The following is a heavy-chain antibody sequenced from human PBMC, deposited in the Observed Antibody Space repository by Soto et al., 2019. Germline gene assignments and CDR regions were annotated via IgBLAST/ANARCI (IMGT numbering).Heavy chain of an antibody. V-gene: IGHV4-59*08. D-gene: IGHD3-16*02. Sequence: QVQLQESGPGLVKPSETLSLTCSVPGGSIRSHNWSWIRQPPGKGLEWIGCMYYSAMTEYNPSLKSRVTISADTSNNKVSLRLTSVTAADTAVYSCARHLFDSGQGYPYYYYMDVWGKGTAVTVSS. CDR1: GGSIRSHN. CDR2: MYYSAMT. J-gene: IGHJ6*03. CDR3: ARHLFDSGQGYPYYYYMDV.